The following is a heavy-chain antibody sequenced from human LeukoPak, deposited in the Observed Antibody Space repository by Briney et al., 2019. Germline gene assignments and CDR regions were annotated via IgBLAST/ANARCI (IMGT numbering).Heavy chain of an antibody. D-gene: IGHD6-19*01. Sequence: GESLKIPCKGSGYSLTSYWIAWVRQMPGKGLEWVGVVYPGDSQTIYSPSFQGQVTISADKSISTVYLQWTSLKASDTAMYYCALSIAVAGTVTYFDFWGQGTLVTVSS. CDR1: GYSLTSYW. V-gene: IGHV5-51*01. CDR2: VYPGDSQT. CDR3: ALSIAVAGTVTYFDF. J-gene: IGHJ4*02.